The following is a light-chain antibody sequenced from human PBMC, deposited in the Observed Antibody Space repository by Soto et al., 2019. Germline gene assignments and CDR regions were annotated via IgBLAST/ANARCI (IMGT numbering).Light chain of an antibody. J-gene: IGKJ1*01. Sequence: DIQMTQSPSSVAASVGDRVTITCRASQGVGNWLAWYQQRPGKAPRLLIYGASTLQSGVPSRFSGSGSGTDVTLTASSLRAEDFATYYCQQSNSTPPSTFGQGTKVEIK. CDR1: QGVGNW. CDR2: GAS. CDR3: QQSNSTPPST. V-gene: IGKV1-12*01.